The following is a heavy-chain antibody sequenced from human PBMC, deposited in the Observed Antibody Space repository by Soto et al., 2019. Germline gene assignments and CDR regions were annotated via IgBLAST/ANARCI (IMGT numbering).Heavy chain of an antibody. D-gene: IGHD3-22*01. CDR2: INPNSGGT. V-gene: IGHV1-2*04. CDR3: ARGGGVTYYYDSSGSGDDAFDI. J-gene: IGHJ3*02. Sequence: ASVKVSCKASGYTFTGYYMHWVRQAPGQGLEWMGWINPNSGGTNYAQKFQGWVTMTRDTSISTAYMELSRLRSDDTAVYYCARGGGVTYYYDSSGSGDDAFDIWGQGQWSPSPQ. CDR1: GYTFTGYY.